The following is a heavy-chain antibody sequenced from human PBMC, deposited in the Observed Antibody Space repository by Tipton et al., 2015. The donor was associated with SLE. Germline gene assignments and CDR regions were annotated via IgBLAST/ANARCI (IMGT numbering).Heavy chain of an antibody. CDR3: ARDSKLGYYYYYGMDV. Sequence: SLRLSCSVSNGSISSGNWWSWVRQPPGKGLEWVSYISSSSSTIYYADSVKGRFTISRDNAKNSLYLQMNSLRAEDTAVYYCARDSKLGYYYYYGMDVWGQGTTVTVSS. CDR1: NGSISSGNW. V-gene: IGHV3-48*01. CDR2: ISSSSSTI. J-gene: IGHJ6*02. D-gene: IGHD3-16*01.